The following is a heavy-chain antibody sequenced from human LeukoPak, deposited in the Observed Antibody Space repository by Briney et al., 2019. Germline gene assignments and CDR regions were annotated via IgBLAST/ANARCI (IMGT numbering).Heavy chain of an antibody. V-gene: IGHV4-38-2*02. D-gene: IGHD3-10*01. Sequence: SETLSLTCTVSGYSISSGYYWGWIRQPPGKGLEWIGSIYHSGSTYYNPSLKSRVTISVDTSKNQFSLKLSSVTAADTAVYYCARQTAMVRGVEDYWGQGTLVTVSS. J-gene: IGHJ4*02. CDR1: GYSISSGYY. CDR3: ARQTAMVRGVEDY. CDR2: IYHSGST.